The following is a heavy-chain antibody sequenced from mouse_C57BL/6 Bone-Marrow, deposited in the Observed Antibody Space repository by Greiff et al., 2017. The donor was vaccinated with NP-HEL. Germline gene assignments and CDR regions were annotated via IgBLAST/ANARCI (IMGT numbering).Heavy chain of an antibody. D-gene: IGHD1-1*01. J-gene: IGHJ2*01. Sequence: QVQLQQPGAELVKPGASVKLSCKASGYTFTSYWMQWVKQRPGQGLEWIGEIDPSDSYTNYNQKFKGKATLTVDTSSSTAYMQLSSLTSEDSAGYYCARSPFTTVVSPPFDYWGQGTTLTVSS. CDR1: GYTFTSYW. CDR2: IDPSDSYT. V-gene: IGHV1-50*01. CDR3: ARSPFTTVVSPPFDY.